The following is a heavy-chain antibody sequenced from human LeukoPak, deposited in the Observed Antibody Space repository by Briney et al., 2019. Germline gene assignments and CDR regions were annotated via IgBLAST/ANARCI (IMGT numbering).Heavy chain of an antibody. V-gene: IGHV4-59*01. Sequence: SETLSLTCTVSGGSISSYYWSWIRQPPGKGLEWIGYIYYSGSTNYNPSLKSRVTISVDTSKNQFSLKLSSVTAADTAAYYCARDLTQDDSSGYYWATFAFDIWGQGTMVTVSS. CDR3: ARDLTQDDSSGYYWATFAFDI. CDR2: IYYSGST. CDR1: GGSISSYY. J-gene: IGHJ3*02. D-gene: IGHD3-22*01.